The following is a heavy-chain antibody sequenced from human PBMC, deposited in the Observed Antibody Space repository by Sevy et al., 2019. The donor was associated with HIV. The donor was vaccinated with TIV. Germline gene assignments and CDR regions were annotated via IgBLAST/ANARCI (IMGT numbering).Heavy chain of an antibody. D-gene: IGHD3-10*01. CDR2: ISWNSGSI. CDR3: AKDSDYGSGRRKNYYYYGMDV. CDR1: GFTFDDYA. J-gene: IGHJ6*02. V-gene: IGHV3-9*01. Sequence: GGSLRLSCAASGFTFDDYAMHWVRQAPGKGLEWVSGISWNSGSIGYADSVKGRFTISRDNAKNSLYLQMNSLRAEDTALYYCAKDSDYGSGRRKNYYYYGMDVWGQGTTVTVSS.